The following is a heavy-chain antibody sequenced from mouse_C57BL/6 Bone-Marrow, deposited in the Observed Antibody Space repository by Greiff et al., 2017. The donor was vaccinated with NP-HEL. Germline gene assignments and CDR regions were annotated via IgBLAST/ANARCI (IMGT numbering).Heavy chain of an antibody. Sequence: QVQLQQSGAELVKPGASVKISCKASGYTFTDYYINWVKQRPGQGLEWIGKIGPGSGSTYYNEKFKGKATLTAYKSSSTAYMQLSSLTSEDSAVYFCARYGSSGYGAWFAYWGQGTLVTVSA. D-gene: IGHD3-2*02. CDR1: GYTFTDYY. CDR2: IGPGSGST. V-gene: IGHV1-77*01. J-gene: IGHJ3*01. CDR3: ARYGSSGYGAWFAY.